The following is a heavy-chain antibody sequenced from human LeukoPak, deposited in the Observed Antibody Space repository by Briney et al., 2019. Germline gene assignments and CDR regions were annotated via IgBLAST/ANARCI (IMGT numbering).Heavy chain of an antibody. D-gene: IGHD3-10*01. CDR1: GYTFTGYY. J-gene: IGHJ4*02. CDR2: INPNSVGT. Sequence: GASVKVSCKASGYTFTGYYIHWVRQAPGQGLEWMGWINPNSVGTKYVQKFQGRVTMTRDTSISTAYMELSSLRSDDTAVYYCARDPLRFGELLGYFDYWGQGTLVTVSS. CDR3: ARDPLRFGELLGYFDY. V-gene: IGHV1-2*02.